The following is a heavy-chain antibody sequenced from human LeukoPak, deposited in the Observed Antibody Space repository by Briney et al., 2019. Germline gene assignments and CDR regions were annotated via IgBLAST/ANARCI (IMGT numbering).Heavy chain of an antibody. Sequence: PSETLSLTCTVSGDSISSYYWSWIRQPPGKGLEWIGYIYYSGSTNYNPSLKSRVTISVDTSKNQFSLKLSSVTAADTAVYHCASVDDSSGYYFGYWGQGTLVTVSS. J-gene: IGHJ4*02. CDR2: IYYSGST. CDR1: GDSISSYY. CDR3: ASVDDSSGYYFGY. D-gene: IGHD3-22*01. V-gene: IGHV4-59*08.